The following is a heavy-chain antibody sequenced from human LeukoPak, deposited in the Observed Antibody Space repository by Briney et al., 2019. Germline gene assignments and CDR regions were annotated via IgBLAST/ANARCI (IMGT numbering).Heavy chain of an antibody. CDR1: GGTFSSYA. D-gene: IGHD2-15*01. CDR2: IIPIFGTA. V-gene: IGHV1-69*13. J-gene: IGHJ4*02. Sequence: SVKVSCKASGGTFSSYAIGWVRQAPGQGLEWMGGIIPIFGTANYAQKFQGRVTITADESTSTAYMELSSLRSEDTAVYYCARGYCSGGSCPNYFDYWGQGTLVTVSS. CDR3: ARGYCSGGSCPNYFDY.